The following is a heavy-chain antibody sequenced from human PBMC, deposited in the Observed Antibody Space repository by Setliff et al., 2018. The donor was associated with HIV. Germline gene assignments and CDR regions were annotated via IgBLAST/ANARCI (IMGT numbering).Heavy chain of an antibody. V-gene: IGHV4-34*01. CDR2: INHSGST. CDR1: GESFSGYQ. Sequence: SETLSLTCAVYGESFSGYQWSWIRQPPGKGLEWIGEINHSGSTNYNPSLKSRVTISVDTSKNQFSVTLTTVTEADTAVYYCARFYGDYETDNWFDPWGHGILVTVSS. CDR3: ARFYGDYETDNWFDP. D-gene: IGHD4-17*01. J-gene: IGHJ5*02.